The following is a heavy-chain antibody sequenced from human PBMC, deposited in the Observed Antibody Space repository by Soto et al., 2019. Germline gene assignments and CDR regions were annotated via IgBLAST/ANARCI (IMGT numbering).Heavy chain of an antibody. Sequence: EVQLVESGGGLVQPGGSLRLSCAASGFSFSSHWMSWVRQAPGKRLEWVANIKQNGGEEHYLDSVKGRFTLSRDNANNSLYLQMNSLRAEDTAVYYCAKSEGYSFDIRGPGTMVTVSS. V-gene: IGHV3-7*01. CDR1: GFSFSSHW. CDR2: IKQNGGEE. J-gene: IGHJ3*02. D-gene: IGHD1-1*01. CDR3: AKSEGYSFDI.